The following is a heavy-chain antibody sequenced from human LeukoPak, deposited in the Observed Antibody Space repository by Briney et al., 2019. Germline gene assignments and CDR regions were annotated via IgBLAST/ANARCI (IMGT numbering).Heavy chain of an antibody. CDR3: ARGTWIGYNSDLYPIYYFDY. Sequence: SETLSLTCAVYGGSFSGYYWSWIRQPPGKGLEWIGDVNYSGNTNYYASLKSRVTISVDTSKNQFSLKLSSVTAADTAIYYCARGTWIGYNSDLYPIYYFDYWGQGALVTVSS. V-gene: IGHV4-34*01. CDR2: VNYSGNT. CDR1: GGSFSGYY. J-gene: IGHJ4*02. D-gene: IGHD3-16*01.